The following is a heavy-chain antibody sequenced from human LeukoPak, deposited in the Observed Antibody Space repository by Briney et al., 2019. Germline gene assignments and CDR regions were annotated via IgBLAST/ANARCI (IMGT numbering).Heavy chain of an antibody. CDR3: ARDTSDRESAFLYDY. D-gene: IGHD3-10*01. CDR2: IDWNGGNI. J-gene: IGHJ4*02. V-gene: IGHV3-9*01. CDR1: GFTFGDYA. Sequence: GRSLRLSCAASGFTFGDYAMHWVRQAPGKGLEWVSGIDWNGGNIGYADSVKGRFTISRDNAKNSLYLQMNSLRAEDTAVYYCARDTSDRESAFLYDYWGQGTLVTVSS.